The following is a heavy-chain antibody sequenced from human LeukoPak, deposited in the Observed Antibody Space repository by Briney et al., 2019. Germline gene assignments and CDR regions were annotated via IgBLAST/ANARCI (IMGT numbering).Heavy chain of an antibody. CDR3: ARPIIGWYYFDY. CDR2: IYYTGTT. V-gene: IGHV4-39*01. D-gene: IGHD6-19*01. CDR1: GGSISSSSYY. Sequence: SETLSLTCTVCGGSISSSSYYWGWIRQPPGKGLEWIGSIYYTGTTYYNPSLKSRVTISVDMSKNQFSLKLSSVTAADTTVYYCARPIIGWYYFDYWGQGTLVTVSS. J-gene: IGHJ4*02.